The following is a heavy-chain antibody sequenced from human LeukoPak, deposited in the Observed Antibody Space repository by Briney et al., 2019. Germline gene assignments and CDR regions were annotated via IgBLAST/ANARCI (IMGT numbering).Heavy chain of an antibody. J-gene: IGHJ5*02. D-gene: IGHD6-13*01. V-gene: IGHV1-2*02. CDR3: ARDASSSRYYNWFDP. CDR2: INPNSGGT. Sequence: GASVKVSFKASGGTFSSYAISWVRQAPGQGLEWMGWINPNSGGTNYAQKFQGRVTMTRDTSISTAYMELSRLRSDDTAVYYCARDASSSRYYNWFDPWGQGTLVTVSS. CDR1: GGTFSSYA.